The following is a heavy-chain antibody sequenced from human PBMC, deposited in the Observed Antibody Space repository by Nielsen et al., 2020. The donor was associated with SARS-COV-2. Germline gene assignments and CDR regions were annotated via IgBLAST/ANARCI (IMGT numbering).Heavy chain of an antibody. J-gene: IGHJ4*02. CDR3: AKLDGDYVGI. CDR2: ISWNSGSI. Sequence: SLKIYCAASGFPFDDYSMHWVRQAPGKGLGWVSGISWNSGSIGYADSVKGRFTISRDNAKNSLYLQMNSLRAEDTALYYCAKLDGDYVGIWGQGTLVTVSS. CDR1: GFPFDDYS. V-gene: IGHV3-9*01. D-gene: IGHD4-17*01.